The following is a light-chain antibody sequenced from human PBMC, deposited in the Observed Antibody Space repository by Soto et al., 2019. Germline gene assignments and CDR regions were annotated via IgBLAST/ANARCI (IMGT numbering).Light chain of an antibody. CDR1: QSVITY. CDR3: QQSYSTPLT. J-gene: IGKJ4*01. V-gene: IGKV1-39*01. CDR2: TAS. Sequence: DIQMTQSPSSLSASVGDRVTITCRASQSVITYLNWYRQKPGKAPKLLIYTASSLESGVPTRFSGSGSGTDFTLTISSLQPEDFAIYYCQQSYSTPLTFGGGTKGEI.